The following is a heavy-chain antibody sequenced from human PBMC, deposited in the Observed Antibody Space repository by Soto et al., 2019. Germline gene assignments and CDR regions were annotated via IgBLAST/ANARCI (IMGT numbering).Heavy chain of an antibody. Sequence: QVQLQESGPGLVKPSQTLSLTCTVSGGSISSGGYYWSWIRQHPGKGLEWIGCIYYSGSTYYNPSLTSRVTISVDTSKNQSSLKLSSVTAADTAGYYCARGAGVPRYYFDYWGQGTLVTVSS. CDR3: ARGAGVPRYYFDY. V-gene: IGHV4-31*03. D-gene: IGHD1-1*01. CDR2: IYYSGST. J-gene: IGHJ4*02. CDR1: GGSISSGGYY.